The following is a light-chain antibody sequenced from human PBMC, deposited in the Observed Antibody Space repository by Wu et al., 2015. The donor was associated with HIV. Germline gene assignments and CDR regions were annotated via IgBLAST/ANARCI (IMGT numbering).Light chain of an antibody. CDR2: AAS. CDR1: QSIRSY. CDR3: QQYNNWPPYT. V-gene: IGKV1-39*01. J-gene: IGKJ2*01. Sequence: DIQMTQSPSSLSASVGDRVTITCRASQSIRSYLNWYQQKPGKAPKLLIYAASSLQSGVPLRFSGSGSGTDFTLTISSMQSEDFAVYYCQQYNNWPPYTFGQGTKLEIK.